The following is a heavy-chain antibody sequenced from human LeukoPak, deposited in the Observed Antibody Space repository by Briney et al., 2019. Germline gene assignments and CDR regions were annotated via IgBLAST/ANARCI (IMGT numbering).Heavy chain of an antibody. CDR1: GGSFSGYY. CDR3: ARGRKSRDYYYYYYMDV. J-gene: IGHJ6*03. Sequence: SETLSLTCAVYGGSFSGYYWSWIRQPPGKGLEWIGEINHSGSTNYNPSLKSRVTISVDTSKNQFSLKLSSVTAADTAVYYCARGRKSRDYYYYYYMDVGGKGTTVTVS. V-gene: IGHV4-34*01. CDR2: INHSGST.